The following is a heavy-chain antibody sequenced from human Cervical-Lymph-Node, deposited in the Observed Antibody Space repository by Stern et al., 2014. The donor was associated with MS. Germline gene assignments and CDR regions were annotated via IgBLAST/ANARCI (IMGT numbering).Heavy chain of an antibody. V-gene: IGHV3-48*02. CDR2: IGPRPSSI. J-gene: IGHJ4*02. Sequence: DVQLVESGGGLVQPGGSLRLSCVASGFSFSSYSMNWVRQAPGKGLEWISSIGPRPSSIEYADSVKGRFTISRDNGKNSLYLQMDSLRDEDTAIYYCMRDLLFAGWYETISPDHWGQGTPVTVSS. D-gene: IGHD6-19*01. CDR3: MRDLLFAGWYETISPDH. CDR1: GFSFSSYS.